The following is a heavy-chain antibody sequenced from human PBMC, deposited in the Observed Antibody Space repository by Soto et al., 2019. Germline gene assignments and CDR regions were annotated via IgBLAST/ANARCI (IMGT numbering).Heavy chain of an antibody. Sequence: EVQLLESGGGLVQPGGSLRLSCAASGFTFSTYAMSWVRQAPGKGLEWVATIRGSGGNTHYADSAKGRLTTSRDNHENTVYQQMNSFRAEDTAVYYCARVKAQILSSGWYGGDDIWGHGTMVTVSS. J-gene: IGHJ3*02. CDR3: ARVKAQILSSGWYGGDDI. CDR1: GFTFSTYA. D-gene: IGHD6-19*01. V-gene: IGHV3-23*01. CDR2: IRGSGGNT.